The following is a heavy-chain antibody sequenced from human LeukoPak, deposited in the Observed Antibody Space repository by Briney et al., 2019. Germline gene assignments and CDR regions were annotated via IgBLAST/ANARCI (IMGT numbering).Heavy chain of an antibody. V-gene: IGHV3-23*01. CDR1: GFTFSTYW. CDR3: AKDLTDFWSGYDY. CDR2: ISGSGGST. J-gene: IGHJ4*02. D-gene: IGHD3-3*01. Sequence: GGSLRLSCAASGFTFSTYWMRWVRQAPGKGLEWVSAISGSGGSTYYADSVKGRFTISRDNSKNTLYLQMNSLRAEDTAVYYCAKDLTDFWSGYDYWGQGTLVTVSS.